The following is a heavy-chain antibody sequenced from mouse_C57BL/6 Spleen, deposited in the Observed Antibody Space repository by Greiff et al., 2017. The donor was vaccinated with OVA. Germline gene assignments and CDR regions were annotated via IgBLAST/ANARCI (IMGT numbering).Heavy chain of an antibody. J-gene: IGHJ1*03. D-gene: IGHD4-1*01. CDR2: IWGDGSA. CDR3: ARGLTGTGYFDV. V-gene: IGHV2-3*01. CDR1: GFSLTSYG. Sequence: VQLVESGPGLVGPSQSLSFTCTVSGFSLTSYGVSWVGQPPGKGLEWLGVIWGDGSANYHSALLSRLSINKDNSKSQVFLKLNSLQTDDTATYYCARGLTGTGYFDVWGTGTTVTVSS.